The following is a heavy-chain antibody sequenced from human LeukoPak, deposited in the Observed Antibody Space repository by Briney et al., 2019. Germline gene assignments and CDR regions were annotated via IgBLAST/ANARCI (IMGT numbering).Heavy chain of an antibody. CDR1: GGSISSGGYS. V-gene: IGHV4-30-2*06. D-gene: IGHD4-17*01. CDR2: IYHSGST. Sequence: SQTLSLTCAVSGGSISSGGYSWSWIRQSPGKGLEWIGYIYHSGSTYYNPSLKSRVTISVDRSKNQFSLKLSSVTAADTAVYYCARAGSYDYGGGFDYWGQGTLVTVSS. J-gene: IGHJ4*02. CDR3: ARAGSYDYGGGFDY.